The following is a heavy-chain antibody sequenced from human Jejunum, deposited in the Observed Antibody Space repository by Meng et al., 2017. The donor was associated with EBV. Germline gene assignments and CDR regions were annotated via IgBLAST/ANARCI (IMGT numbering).Heavy chain of an antibody. D-gene: IGHD1-26*01. V-gene: IGHV4/OR15-8*01. CDR2: ISQGGTT. Sequence: QLQLQESGPALVKPSETLSLTCVVSSGSISSSNWWSWVRQPPGKGLEWIGEISQGGTTYYDPSLESRVTMFVDKVKNQLSLRVSSVTAADTAVYYCASHLTMSGTRGFDYWGPGTLVTVAS. CDR3: ASHLTMSGTRGFDY. CDR1: SGSISSSNW. J-gene: IGHJ4*02.